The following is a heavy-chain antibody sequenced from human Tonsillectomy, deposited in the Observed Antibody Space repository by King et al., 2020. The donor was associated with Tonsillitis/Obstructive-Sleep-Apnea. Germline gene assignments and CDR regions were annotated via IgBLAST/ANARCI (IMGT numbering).Heavy chain of an antibody. CDR2: INPNSGGT. V-gene: IGHV1-2*02. Sequence: QLVQSGTEVKKPGASVKVSCKASGYTFTDYYMYWVRQAPGQGLEWMGWINPNSGGTNYAQKFQGRVTMTRDTSISTAYMELSRLRPDDTALYDCARELGTTDSSEQAYYGRDVWGKGTTVTVSS. J-gene: IGHJ6*04. CDR3: ARELGTTDSSEQAYYGRDV. CDR1: GYTFTDYY. D-gene: IGHD6-25*01.